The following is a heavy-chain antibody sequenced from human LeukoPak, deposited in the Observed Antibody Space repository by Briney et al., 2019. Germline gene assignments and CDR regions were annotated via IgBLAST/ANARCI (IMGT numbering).Heavy chain of an antibody. J-gene: IGHJ4*02. Sequence: PGGSLRLSCAASGFTFSSYAMSWVRQAPGKGLEWVSAISGSGGSTYYADSVKGRFTIFRDNSKNTLYLQMNSLRAEDTAVYYCAKDLNYYDSSGSDFSFDYWGQGTLVTVSS. CDR3: AKDLNYYDSSGSDFSFDY. CDR2: ISGSGGST. V-gene: IGHV3-23*01. D-gene: IGHD3-22*01. CDR1: GFTFSSYA.